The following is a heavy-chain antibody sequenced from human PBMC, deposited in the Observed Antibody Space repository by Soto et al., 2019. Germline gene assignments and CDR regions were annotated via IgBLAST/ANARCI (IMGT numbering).Heavy chain of an antibody. Sequence: QVQLVQSGAEVKKPGSSVKVSCKASGGTFSSYSINWVRQAPGQGLEWVGEIIHIFGTANYAQKFQGRVTITADESTSTAYMELSSLRSEDTAVYYCARDGGRHSGGIDYWGQGTLVTVSS. D-gene: IGHD1-26*01. J-gene: IGHJ4*02. CDR2: IIHIFGTA. CDR1: GGTFSSYS. V-gene: IGHV1-69*01. CDR3: ARDGGRHSGGIDY.